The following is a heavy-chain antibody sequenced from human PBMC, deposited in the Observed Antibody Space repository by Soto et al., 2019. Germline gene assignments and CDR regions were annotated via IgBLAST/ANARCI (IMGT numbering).Heavy chain of an antibody. CDR1: GGSISSGGYY. CDR2: IYYSGST. J-gene: IGHJ6*03. Sequence: SETLSLTCTVSGGSISSGGYYWSWIRQHPGKGLEWIGYIYYSGSTYYNPSLKSRVTISVDTSKNQFSLKLSSVTAAGTAVYYCARDRAGVIIRTGYYYYYMDVWDKGTTVTVSS. D-gene: IGHD3-10*01. V-gene: IGHV4-31*03. CDR3: ARDRAGVIIRTGYYYYYMDV.